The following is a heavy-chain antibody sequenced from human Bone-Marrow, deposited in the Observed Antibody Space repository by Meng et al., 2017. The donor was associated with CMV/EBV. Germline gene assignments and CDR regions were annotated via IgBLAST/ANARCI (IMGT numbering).Heavy chain of an antibody. Sequence: GESLKISCAASGFTFSSYDMHWVRQATGKGLEWVSAIGTAGDTYYPGSVKGRFTISRENAKNSLYLQMNSLRAEDAAVYYCARDSLVVVPAANDAFDIWGQGTMVTVSS. CDR2: IGTAGDT. CDR1: GFTFSSYD. J-gene: IGHJ3*02. V-gene: IGHV3-13*01. D-gene: IGHD2-2*01. CDR3: ARDSLVVVPAANDAFDI.